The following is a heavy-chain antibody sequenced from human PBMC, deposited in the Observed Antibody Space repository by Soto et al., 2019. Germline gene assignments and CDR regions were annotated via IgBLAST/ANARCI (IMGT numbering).Heavy chain of an antibody. V-gene: IGHV3-23*01. Sequence: GGSLRLSCAASGFTLTDYALSWVRQAPGKGLEWVATISGIGGSTYLADSVKGRLSISRDNSKNTVSLLMNGLRAEDTAVYFCARGSSGYISSWYYFDYWGRGTLVTVSS. CDR2: ISGIGGST. CDR3: ARGSSGYISSWYYFDY. CDR1: GFTLTDYA. J-gene: IGHJ4*02. D-gene: IGHD6-13*01.